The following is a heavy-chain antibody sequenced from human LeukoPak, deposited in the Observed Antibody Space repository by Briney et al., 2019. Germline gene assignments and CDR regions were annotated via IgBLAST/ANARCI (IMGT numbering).Heavy chain of an antibody. CDR1: GGSVSDYY. D-gene: IGHD6-19*01. CDR3: ATSGWLGPVLLY. CDR2: IYHTGST. V-gene: IGHV4-59*02. J-gene: IGHJ4*02. Sequence: SETLSLTCTISGGSVSDYYWSWIRQSPGKGLEWIGYIYHTGSTSYSPSLKSRVTISADTSQNQFSLKLSSVTAADTAVYYCATSGWLGPVLLYWGQGSLVSVSS.